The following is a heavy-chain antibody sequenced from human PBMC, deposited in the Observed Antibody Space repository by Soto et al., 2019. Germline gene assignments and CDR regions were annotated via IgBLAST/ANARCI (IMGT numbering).Heavy chain of an antibody. CDR1: GFTFSSYA. Sequence: GGSLRLSCAASGFTFSSYAMHWVRQAPGKGLEYVSAISSNGGSTYYANSVKGRFTISRDNSKNTLYLQMGSLRAEDMAVYYCARDQSIYAYAFDIWGQGTMVTVSS. CDR3: ARDQSIYAYAFDI. J-gene: IGHJ3*02. CDR2: ISSNGGST. V-gene: IGHV3-64*01. D-gene: IGHD3-16*01.